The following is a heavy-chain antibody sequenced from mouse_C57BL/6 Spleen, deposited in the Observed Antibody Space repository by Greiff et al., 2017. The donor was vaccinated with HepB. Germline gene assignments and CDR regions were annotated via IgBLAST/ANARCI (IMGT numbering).Heavy chain of an antibody. CDR1: GYTFTSYW. CDR3: ARSKITTVVERYFDV. Sequence: VQLQQPGAELVKPGASVKLSCKASGYTFTSYWMHWVKQRPGRGLEWIGRIDPNSGGTKYNEKFKSKATLTVDKPSSTAYMQLSSLTSEDSAVYYCARSKITTVVERYFDVWGTGTTVTVSS. V-gene: IGHV1-72*01. J-gene: IGHJ1*03. D-gene: IGHD1-1*01. CDR2: IDPNSGGT.